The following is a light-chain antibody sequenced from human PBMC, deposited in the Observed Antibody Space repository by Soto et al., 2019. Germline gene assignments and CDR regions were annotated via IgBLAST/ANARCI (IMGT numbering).Light chain of an antibody. CDR3: QQYNSYSWT. J-gene: IGKJ1*01. Sequence: DIQMTQSPSTLSASVGDRVTITCRASQSINSWLAWFQQKPGKAPKVLIYKASSLESGVPSRFSGSGSETEFTLTISSLQPDDFATYYCQQYNSYSWTFGQGTKVEIK. CDR2: KAS. V-gene: IGKV1-5*03. CDR1: QSINSW.